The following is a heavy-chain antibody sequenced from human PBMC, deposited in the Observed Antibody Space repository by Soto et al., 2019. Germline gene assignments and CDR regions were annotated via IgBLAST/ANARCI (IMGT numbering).Heavy chain of an antibody. CDR3: ARGPLRFRQMGSRYFDY. V-gene: IGHV4-31*03. Sequence: SETLSLTCTVSGDSISSGGYFWNWIRQHPGKGLEWIGYIYYSGSTYYNPSLKSRLTISVDTSKNQFSLKLSPVTGADTAVYYCARGPLRFRQMGSRYFDYWGQGTLVPVSS. J-gene: IGHJ4*02. CDR1: GDSISSGGYF. D-gene: IGHD3-3*01. CDR2: IYYSGST.